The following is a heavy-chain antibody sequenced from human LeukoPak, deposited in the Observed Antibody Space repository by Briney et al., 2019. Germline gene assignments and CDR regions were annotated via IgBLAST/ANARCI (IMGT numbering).Heavy chain of an antibody. D-gene: IGHD4-17*01. J-gene: IGHJ6*04. V-gene: IGHV3-30*04. CDR3: RGDYDHVDV. Sequence: PGGSLRLSCAASGFTFSSYAMHWVRQAPGKGLEWVAVISYDGSNKYYADSVKGRFTISRDNSKNTLYLQMNSLRAEDTAVYYCRGDYDHVDVWGKGTTVTVSS. CDR1: GFTFSSYA. CDR2: ISYDGSNK.